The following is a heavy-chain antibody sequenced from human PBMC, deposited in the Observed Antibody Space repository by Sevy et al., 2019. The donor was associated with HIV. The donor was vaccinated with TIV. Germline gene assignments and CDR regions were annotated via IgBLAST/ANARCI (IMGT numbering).Heavy chain of an antibody. CDR1: GFTFSSYA. J-gene: IGHJ4*02. V-gene: IGHV3-30*18. D-gene: IGHD3-22*01. CDR3: AKGQTDYYDTSGPVDY. CDR2: IPYDGSSK. Sequence: GGSLRLSCAASGFTFSSYAMHWVRQAPGKGLEWVAAIPYDGSSKYYADSVKGRLTISRDNSKNTLYLQMNRLRADDTALYYCAKGQTDYYDTSGPVDYWGQGTLVTVSS.